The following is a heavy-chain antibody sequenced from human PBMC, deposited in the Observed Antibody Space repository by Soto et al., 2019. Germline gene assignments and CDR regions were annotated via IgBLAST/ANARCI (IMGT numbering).Heavy chain of an antibody. Sequence: ASVKVSCKASGGTFSSYAISWVRQAPGQGLEWMGWINPNSGGTKYAQKFQGRVTMTRDTSISTAYMELSRLRSDDTAVYYCARDSGIDYWGQGTLVTV. V-gene: IGHV1-2*02. CDR1: GGTFSSYA. CDR3: ARDSGIDY. CDR2: INPNSGGT. J-gene: IGHJ4*02.